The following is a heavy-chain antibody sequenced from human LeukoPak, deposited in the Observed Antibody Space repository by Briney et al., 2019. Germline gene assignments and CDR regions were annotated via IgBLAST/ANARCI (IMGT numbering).Heavy chain of an antibody. CDR3: ARGGYYYDSSGNPPPYYYYYYMDV. CDR2: TNPNSGGT. J-gene: IGHJ6*03. CDR1: GYTFTGYY. D-gene: IGHD3-22*01. Sequence: ASVKVSCKASGYTFTGYYMHWVRQAPGQGLEWMGWTNPNSGGTNYAQKFRGRVTMTRDTSISTAYMELSRLRSDDTAVYYCARGGYYYDSSGNPPPYYYYYYMDVWGKGTTVTVSS. V-gene: IGHV1-2*02.